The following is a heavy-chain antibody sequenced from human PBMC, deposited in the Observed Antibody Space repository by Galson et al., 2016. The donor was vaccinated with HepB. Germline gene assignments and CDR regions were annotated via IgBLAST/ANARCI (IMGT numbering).Heavy chain of an antibody. CDR1: GFTFSNYG. D-gene: IGHD1-26*01. CDR2: ISRSGDST. Sequence: SLRLPCAASGFTFSNYGLTWVRQAPGKGLEVVSSISRSGDSTDYADSVKGRFTISRDNSKNTLSLQMTSLTADDTAIYYRVQGSTAPAVWGKGTTVSVSS. J-gene: IGHJ6*04. V-gene: IGHV3-23*01. CDR3: VQGSTAPAV.